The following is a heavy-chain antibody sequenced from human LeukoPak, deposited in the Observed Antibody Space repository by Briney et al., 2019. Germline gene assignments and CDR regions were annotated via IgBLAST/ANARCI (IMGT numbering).Heavy chain of an antibody. D-gene: IGHD4-23*01. J-gene: IGHJ4*02. V-gene: IGHV4-59*08. CDR3: ARAPNYGGKPFYY. CDR1: GGSIRSYY. CDR2: IDYSGST. Sequence: KPSETLSLTCTVSGGSIRSYYWSWIRQTPGKGLEWIGYIDYSGSTNYNPSLKSRVTISVDTSKNQFSLKLSSVTAADTAVYYCARAPNYGGKPFYYWGQGTLVTVSS.